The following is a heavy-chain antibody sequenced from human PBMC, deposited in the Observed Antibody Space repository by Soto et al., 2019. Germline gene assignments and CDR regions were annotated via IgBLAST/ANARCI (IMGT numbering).Heavy chain of an antibody. D-gene: IGHD2-2*01. CDR1: GFTFSSYG. CDR2: IWYDGSNK. CDR3: ARPDCSSTSCPPFYYYGMDV. Sequence: GGSLRLSCAASGFTFSSYGMHWVRQAPGKGLEWVAVIWYDGSNKYYADSVKGRFTISRDNSKNTLYLQMNSLRAEDTAVYYCARPDCSSTSCPPFYYYGMDVWGQGTTVTVSS. J-gene: IGHJ6*02. V-gene: IGHV3-33*01.